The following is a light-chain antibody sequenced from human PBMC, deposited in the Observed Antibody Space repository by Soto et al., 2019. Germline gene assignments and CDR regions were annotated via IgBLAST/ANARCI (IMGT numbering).Light chain of an antibody. J-gene: IGKJ1*01. CDR3: QQYGRT. Sequence: EIVMTQSPATLSVSPGERATLSCRASQSVSSNLAWYQQKPGQAPRLLIYDASNRATGIPARFSGSGPGTDFTLTISRLEPEDFAVYYCQQYGRTFGQGTKVDIK. CDR2: DAS. CDR1: QSVSSN. V-gene: IGKV3D-15*01.